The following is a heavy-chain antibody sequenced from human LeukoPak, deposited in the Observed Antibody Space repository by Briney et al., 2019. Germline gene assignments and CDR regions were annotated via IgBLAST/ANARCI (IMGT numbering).Heavy chain of an antibody. V-gene: IGHV3-13*01. Sequence: PGGSLRLSCAASGFTFSSYDMHWVRQATGKGLEWVSAIGTAGDTYYPGSVKGRFTISRENAKNSLYLQMNSLRAGDTAVYYCAGGGAVAGTFDYWGQGTLVTVSS. CDR1: GFTFSSYD. J-gene: IGHJ4*02. D-gene: IGHD6-19*01. CDR3: AGGGAVAGTFDY. CDR2: IGTAGDT.